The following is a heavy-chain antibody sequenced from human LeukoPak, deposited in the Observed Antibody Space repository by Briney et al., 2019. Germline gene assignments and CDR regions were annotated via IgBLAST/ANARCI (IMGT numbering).Heavy chain of an antibody. CDR3: AREGYTSSWYSGYYYFDY. CDR1: GGSISSGSYF. D-gene: IGHD6-13*01. V-gene: IGHV4-61*02. CDR2: INTSGST. J-gene: IGHJ4*02. Sequence: SDSLSLTCTVSGGSISSGSYFWTWIRQPAGKGLEWIVRINTSGSTNYNPSLKSRLTISVDTSKNQFSLKLSSVTAADTAVFYCAREGYTSSWYSGYYYFDYWGQGTLV.